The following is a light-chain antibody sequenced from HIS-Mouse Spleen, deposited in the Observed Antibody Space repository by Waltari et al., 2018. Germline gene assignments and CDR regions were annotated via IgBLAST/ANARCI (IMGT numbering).Light chain of an antibody. J-gene: IGKJ4*01. Sequence: EIVLTQSPATLSLSPGERATLSCRASQSVSSYLAWYQQTPCQAPRLLIYDASNRATGIPARFSGSGSGTDFTLTISSLEPEDFAVYYCQQRSNWLTFGGGTK. CDR1: QSVSSY. CDR3: QQRSNWLT. CDR2: DAS. V-gene: IGKV3-11*01.